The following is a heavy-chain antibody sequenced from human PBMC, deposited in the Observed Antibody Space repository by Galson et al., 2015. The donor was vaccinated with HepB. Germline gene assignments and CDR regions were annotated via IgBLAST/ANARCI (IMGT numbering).Heavy chain of an antibody. CDR2: INHSGST. CDR3: ARGLGAYYGWNWFDP. D-gene: IGHD3-16*01. Sequence: ETLSLTCAVYGGSFSGYYWSWIRQPPGKGLEWIGEINHSGSTNYNPSLKSRVTISVDTSKNQFSLKLSSVTAADTAVYYCARGLGAYYGWNWFDPWGQGTLVTVSS. J-gene: IGHJ5*02. V-gene: IGHV4-34*01. CDR1: GGSFSGYY.